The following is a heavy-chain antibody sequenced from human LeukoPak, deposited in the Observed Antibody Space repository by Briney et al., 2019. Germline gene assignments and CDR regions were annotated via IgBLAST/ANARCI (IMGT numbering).Heavy chain of an antibody. V-gene: IGHV1-69*13. CDR1: GGTFSSYA. Sequence: RASVKVSCKASGGTFSSYAISWVRQAPGQGLEWMGGIIPIFGTANYAQKFQGRVTITADESTSTAYMELSSLRSEDTAVYYCARAIRTYYYDSSGFADAFDIWGQGTMVTVSS. J-gene: IGHJ3*02. CDR2: IIPIFGTA. D-gene: IGHD3-22*01. CDR3: ARAIRTYYYDSSGFADAFDI.